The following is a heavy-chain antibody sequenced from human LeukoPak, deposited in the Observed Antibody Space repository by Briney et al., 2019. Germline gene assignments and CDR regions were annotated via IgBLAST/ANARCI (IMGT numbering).Heavy chain of an antibody. Sequence: SETLSLTCTVSGGSISSYYWSWIRQPPGKGLEWIGNIYYSGSTNYNPSLKSRVTISVDTSKNQFSLKLSSVTAADTAVYYCTRGSIAYYFMDVWGKGTTVTISS. CDR3: TRGSIAYYFMDV. CDR1: GGSISSYY. CDR2: IYYSGST. J-gene: IGHJ6*03. D-gene: IGHD3-22*01. V-gene: IGHV4-59*01.